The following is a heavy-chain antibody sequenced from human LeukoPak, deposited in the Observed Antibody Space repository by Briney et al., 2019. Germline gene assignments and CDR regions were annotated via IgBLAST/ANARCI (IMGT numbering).Heavy chain of an antibody. CDR2: IYPDDSDI. D-gene: IGHD1-1*01. J-gene: IGHJ4*02. CDR1: GYRFTNYW. Sequence: GESLQISCQGSGYRFTNYWIGWVRQMPGKGLEWMGIIYPDDSDIRYSPSFQGQVTISADKSISTAYLQWSSLKASDTAMYYCARHGTDANSQDAFDYWGQGTLVTVSS. CDR3: ARHGTDANSQDAFDY. V-gene: IGHV5-51*01.